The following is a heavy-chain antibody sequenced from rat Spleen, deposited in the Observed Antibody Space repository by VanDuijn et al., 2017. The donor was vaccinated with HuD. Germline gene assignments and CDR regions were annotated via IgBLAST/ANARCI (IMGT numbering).Heavy chain of an antibody. CDR3: ARQPSGYDVMDA. CDR1: GFTFNDYW. V-gene: IGHV5-31*01. J-gene: IGHJ4*01. D-gene: IGHD4-3*01. CDR2: ITNTGVST. Sequence: EVQLVESGGGLVQPGGSLKLSCVASGFTFNDYWMTWIRQAPGKGLEWIASITNTGVSTYYRDSVKGRFTISRDNAKSTLYLQMNSLRSEDTATYYCARQPSGYDVMDAWGQGASVTVSS.